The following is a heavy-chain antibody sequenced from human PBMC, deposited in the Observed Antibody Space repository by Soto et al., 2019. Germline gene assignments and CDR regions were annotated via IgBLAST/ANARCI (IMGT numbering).Heavy chain of an antibody. Sequence: QVQLVQSGAEVKKPGSSVKVSCKASGGTFSSFAISWVRQAPGQGLEWMGGVIPIFGTPKYAQRFQGRVTITADKSTSTADMELSSLRSEDTAVYYCANAADFYGSGTYYNYVDYWGQGTGVTVSS. V-gene: IGHV1-69*06. D-gene: IGHD3-10*01. CDR3: ANAADFYGSGTYYNYVDY. CDR2: VIPIFGTP. CDR1: GGTFSSFA. J-gene: IGHJ4*02.